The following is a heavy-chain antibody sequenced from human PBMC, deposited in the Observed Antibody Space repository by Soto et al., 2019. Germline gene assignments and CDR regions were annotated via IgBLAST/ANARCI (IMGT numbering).Heavy chain of an antibody. CDR1: GFTFSSYA. CDR2: ISGSGGST. Sequence: GGSLRLSCAASGFTFSSYAMSWVRQVPGKGLEWVSAISGSGGSTYYADSVKGRFTISRDNSKNTLYLQMNSLRAEDTAVYYCAVIWGYSGWYMKDYWGQGTLVTVSS. CDR3: AVIWGYSGWYMKDY. D-gene: IGHD6-19*01. J-gene: IGHJ4*02. V-gene: IGHV3-23*01.